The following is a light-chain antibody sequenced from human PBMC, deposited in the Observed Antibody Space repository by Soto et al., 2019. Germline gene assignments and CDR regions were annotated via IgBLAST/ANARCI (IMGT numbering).Light chain of an antibody. CDR3: QKYNNWPWT. V-gene: IGKV3-15*01. Sequence: EIVMTQSPATLSVSPVERATLSCRASQSVSSNLAWYQQKPGQAPRLLIYGASTRGTGIPARFSGSGSGTEFTLTLSSLQSEDFAVYYSQKYNNWPWTFGQGTKVAIK. CDR2: GAS. J-gene: IGKJ1*01. CDR1: QSVSSN.